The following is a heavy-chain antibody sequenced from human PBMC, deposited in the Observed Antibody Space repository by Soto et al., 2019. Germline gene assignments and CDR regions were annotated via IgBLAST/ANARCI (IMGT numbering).Heavy chain of an antibody. CDR1: GFTFSSYG. CDR2: ISYDGSNK. Sequence: QVQLVESGGGVVQPGRSLRLSCAASGFTFSSYGMHWVRQAPGKGLEGVAVISYDGSNKYYADSVKGRFTISRDNSKNTMYLQMNSLRAEDTAVYYWATPCDELSDYYYGMDVWGQGTTVTFAS. J-gene: IGHJ6*02. CDR3: ATPCDELSDYYYGMDV. D-gene: IGHD3-16*02. V-gene: IGHV3-30*03.